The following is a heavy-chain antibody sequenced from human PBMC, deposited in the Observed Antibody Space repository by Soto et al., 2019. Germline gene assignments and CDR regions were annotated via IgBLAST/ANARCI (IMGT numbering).Heavy chain of an antibody. CDR1: GFSFSTSGVG. CDR3: AHLLRDCYPDWYFDL. D-gene: IGHD2-21*02. J-gene: IGHJ2*01. Sequence: QITLKESGPTLVKPTQTLTLTCTFSGFSFSTSGVGVGCIRQPPGKSLEWLAFIYWDDDKRYSPSLKSRNTSTKDTSKHQVVLTMTDMDPVDTATYYCAHLLRDCYPDWYFDLWGRGTLVTVSS. CDR2: IYWDDDK. V-gene: IGHV2-5*02.